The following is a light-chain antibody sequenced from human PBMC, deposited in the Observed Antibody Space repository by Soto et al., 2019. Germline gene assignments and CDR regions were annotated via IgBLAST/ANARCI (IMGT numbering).Light chain of an antibody. Sequence: IQLTQSPSSLSASVGDRVTISCRASQGVSTELAWYQQKPGKAPKLLIYAASTLQSGVPSRFSGSGDGTDFTLTFSGLHPEAIATYYCQPLHRYPCTFGQGTKLEIK. CDR1: QGVSTE. V-gene: IGKV1-9*01. J-gene: IGKJ2*02. CDR2: AAS. CDR3: QPLHRYPCT.